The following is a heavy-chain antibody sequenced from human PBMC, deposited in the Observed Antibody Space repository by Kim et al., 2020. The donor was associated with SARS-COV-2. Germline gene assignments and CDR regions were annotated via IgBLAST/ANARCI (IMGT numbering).Heavy chain of an antibody. CDR3: ARGSGSSVPYYYYYMDV. CDR2: ISSSSGYI. CDR1: GFTFSSCS. V-gene: IGHV3-21*01. J-gene: IGHJ6*03. D-gene: IGHD2-2*01. Sequence: GGSLRLSCAASGFTFSSCSMNWVRQAPGKGLEWVSSISSSSGYIYYADSGKGRFTISRDNAKNSLYLQMNSLRAEDTAVYYCARGSGSSVPYYYYYMDVWGTGTTVSVSS.